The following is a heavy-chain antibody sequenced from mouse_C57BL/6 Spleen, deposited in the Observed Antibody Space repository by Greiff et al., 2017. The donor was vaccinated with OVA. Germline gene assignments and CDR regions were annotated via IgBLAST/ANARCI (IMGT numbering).Heavy chain of an antibody. CDR3: ARRPGYYAMDY. Sequence: EVQRVESGGGLVKPGGSLKLSCAASGFTFSDYGMHWVRQAPEKGLEWVAYISSGSSTIYYADTVKGRFTISRDNAKNTLFLQMTSLRSEDTAMYYCARRPGYYAMDYWGQGTSVTVSS. V-gene: IGHV5-17*01. CDR1: GFTFSDYG. D-gene: IGHD4-1*01. CDR2: ISSGSSTI. J-gene: IGHJ4*01.